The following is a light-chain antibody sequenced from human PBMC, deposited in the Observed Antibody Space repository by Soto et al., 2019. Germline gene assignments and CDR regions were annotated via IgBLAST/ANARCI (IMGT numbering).Light chain of an antibody. CDR1: QDISND. J-gene: IGKJ2*01. CDR2: AAS. Sequence: AIPMTQSPSTLSASLGDRATITCRASQDISNDLGWYQQRPGRAPKLLIYAASSLQTGVPSRFSGSGSGTDCTLTIGSLQPEDFATYYCQQDDSYPYTLGPGTKVEI. V-gene: IGKV1-6*01. CDR3: QQDDSYPYT.